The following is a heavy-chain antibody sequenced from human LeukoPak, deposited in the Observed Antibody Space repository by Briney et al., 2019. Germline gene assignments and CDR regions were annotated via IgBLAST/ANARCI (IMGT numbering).Heavy chain of an antibody. CDR3: AREDYYDSSGYYYATFDY. Sequence: SETLSLTCTVSGGSINDYYWSWVRQPPGKGLEWIGYIYYSGSTTYNPSLKSRVTISVDTSKSQFSLRLSSVTAADTAVYYCAREDYYDSSGYYYATFDYWGQGTLVTVSS. J-gene: IGHJ4*02. V-gene: IGHV4-59*12. D-gene: IGHD3-22*01. CDR2: IYYSGST. CDR1: GGSINDYY.